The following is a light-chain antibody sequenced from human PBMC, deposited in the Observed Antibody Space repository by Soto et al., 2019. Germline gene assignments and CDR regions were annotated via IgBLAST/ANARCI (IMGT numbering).Light chain of an antibody. CDR1: SSDFGGYNY. CDR2: DVG. CDR3: SSYTSSSLHV. V-gene: IGLV2-14*03. J-gene: IGLJ1*01. Sequence: QSALTQPASVSGSPGQSITISCTGTSSDFGGYNYVSWYQQHPGKAPKLMIYDVGNRPSGVSNRYSGSKSGNTASLTISGLQAEDEADYYCSSYTSSSLHVFGTGTKVTVL.